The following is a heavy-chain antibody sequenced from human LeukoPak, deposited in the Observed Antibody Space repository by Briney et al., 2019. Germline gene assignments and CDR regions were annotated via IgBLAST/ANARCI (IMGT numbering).Heavy chain of an antibody. D-gene: IGHD6-19*01. CDR1: GFTFGGYG. CDR2: ISYDGSNK. V-gene: IGHV3-30*18. J-gene: IGHJ1*01. Sequence: GGSLRLSCAGSGFTFGGYGMHWFRQTPGKGLEWVAVISYDGSNKYYADSVKGRFTISRDNSKNTLYLQMNSLRAEDTAVYYCAKDRWSDQVISRGWYGYFQHWGQGTLVTVSS. CDR3: AKDRWSDQVISRGWYGYFQH.